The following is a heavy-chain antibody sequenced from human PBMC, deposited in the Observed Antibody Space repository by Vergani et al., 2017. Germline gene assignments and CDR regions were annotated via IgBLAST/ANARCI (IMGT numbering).Heavy chain of an antibody. D-gene: IGHD6-19*01. J-gene: IGHJ6*02. V-gene: IGHV3-11*04. CDR2: ISSSGSTI. CDR3: ARDLNGKVHQWRIKAYGMDV. CDR1: GFTFSDYY. Sequence: QVQLVESGGGLVKPGGSLRLSCAASGFTFSDYYMSWIRQAPGKGLEWVSYISSSGSTIYYADSVKGRFTISRDNAKNSLYLQMNSLRAEDTAVYYCARDLNGKVHQWRIKAYGMDVWGQGTTVTVSS.